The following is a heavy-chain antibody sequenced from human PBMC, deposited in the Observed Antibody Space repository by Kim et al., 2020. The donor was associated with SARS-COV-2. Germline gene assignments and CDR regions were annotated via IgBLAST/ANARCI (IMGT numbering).Heavy chain of an antibody. Sequence: SETLSLTCTVSGGSISSGGYYWSWIRQHPGKGLEWIGYIYYSGSTYYNPSLKSRVTISVDTSKNQFSLKLSSVTAADTAVYYCARSGWRATTGLDYWGQGTLVTVSS. CDR1: GGSISSGGYY. CDR3: ARSGWRATTGLDY. CDR2: IYYSGST. D-gene: IGHD2-8*02. V-gene: IGHV4-31*03. J-gene: IGHJ4*02.